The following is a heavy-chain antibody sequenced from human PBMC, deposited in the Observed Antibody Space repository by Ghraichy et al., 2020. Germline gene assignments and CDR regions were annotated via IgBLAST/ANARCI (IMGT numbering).Heavy chain of an antibody. CDR3: TRDRAYGGMDV. CDR1: GFTFSDYW. D-gene: IGHD3-10*01. Sequence: ESLNISCAASGFTFSDYWMHWVRQAPGKGLVWVSRLNSDGSSTSYADSVQGRFTISRDNDKNTLYLQMNSLRAEDTAVYYCTRDRAYGGMDVWGQGTTVTVSS. V-gene: IGHV3-74*01. CDR2: LNSDGSST. J-gene: IGHJ6*02.